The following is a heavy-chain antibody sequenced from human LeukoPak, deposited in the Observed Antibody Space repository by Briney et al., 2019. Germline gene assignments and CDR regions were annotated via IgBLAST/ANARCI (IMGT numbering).Heavy chain of an antibody. J-gene: IGHJ4*02. D-gene: IGHD3-3*01. Sequence: PGGSLRLSCAASEITFTNYWMTWVRQAPGKGLEWVASLKQDGSQKFYVDSVKGRFTISRDNAKNSLYLQMNSLRAEDTAVYYCVSGVVNAYRFDYWGQGTLVTVSS. CDR1: EITFTNYW. CDR2: LKQDGSQK. CDR3: VSGVVNAYRFDY. V-gene: IGHV3-7*01.